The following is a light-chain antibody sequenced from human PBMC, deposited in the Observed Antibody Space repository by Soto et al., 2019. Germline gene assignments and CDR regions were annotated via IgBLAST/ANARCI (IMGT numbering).Light chain of an antibody. Sequence: DIQMTQSPATLSGSVGDRVTITCRASQTISSWLAWYQQKPGKAPKLLIYKASSLESGVPSRFGGSGSGTEFTLTISSLQPGDFATYYCQHYNTYPWTFGQGTKVAIK. CDR3: QHYNTYPWT. CDR2: KAS. V-gene: IGKV1-5*03. J-gene: IGKJ1*01. CDR1: QTISSW.